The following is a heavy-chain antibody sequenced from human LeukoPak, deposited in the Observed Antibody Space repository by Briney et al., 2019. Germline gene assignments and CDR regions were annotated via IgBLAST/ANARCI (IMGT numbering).Heavy chain of an antibody. J-gene: IGHJ6*03. CDR2: INTNTGNA. V-gene: IGHV7-4-1*02. D-gene: IGHD3-10*01. Sequence: AASVKVSCKASGYTFTGYYMHWVRQAPGQGLEWMGWINTNTGNATYAQGFTGRFVFSLDTSVSTAYLQISSLKAEDTAVYYCARSGGSGSYYARYYYYYMDVWGKGTTVTVSS. CDR1: GYTFTGYY. CDR3: ARSGGSGSYYARYYYYYMDV.